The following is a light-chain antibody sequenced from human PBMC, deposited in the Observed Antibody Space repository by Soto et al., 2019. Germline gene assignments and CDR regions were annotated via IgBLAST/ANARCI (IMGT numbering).Light chain of an antibody. CDR2: EVN. Sequence: QSVLTQPASVSGSPGQSITISCIGTSSDVGLYNLVSWYQQLPGKAPKLIIYEVNERPSGISDRFSGSKSGNTASLTISGLQDEDEADYYCCSYVGSSILMFGGGTKLTVL. CDR3: CSYVGSSILM. CDR1: SSDVGLYNL. V-gene: IGLV2-23*02. J-gene: IGLJ3*02.